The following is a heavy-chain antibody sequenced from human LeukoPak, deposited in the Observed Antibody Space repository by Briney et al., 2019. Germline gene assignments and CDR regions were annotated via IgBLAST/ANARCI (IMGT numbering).Heavy chain of an antibody. CDR3: ARLGEMATCIDY. D-gene: IGHD5-24*01. Sequence: PGEPLKISCKGSGYSFTRSWIAWVGQMPGKGLEWMGIIFPGDSDTRYSPSFQGQVTTSADKSISTAYLQWSSLKASDTAMYYCARLGEMATCIDYWGQGTLVTVSS. V-gene: IGHV5-51*01. CDR2: IFPGDSDT. J-gene: IGHJ4*02. CDR1: GYSFTRSW.